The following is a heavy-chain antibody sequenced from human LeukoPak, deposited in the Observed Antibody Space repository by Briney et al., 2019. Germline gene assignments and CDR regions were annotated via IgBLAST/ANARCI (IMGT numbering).Heavy chain of an antibody. V-gene: IGHV3-30-3*01. J-gene: IGHJ4*02. CDR2: TSSDGNIN. CDR3: ARDPVPATARHFDY. D-gene: IGHD1-1*01. Sequence: GGSLRLSCAASGFTFSSYAMHWVRQAPGKGLEWVAVTSSDGNINYYADSVKGRFTISRDNSKNTLYLQMNSLRGEDTGVYYCARDPVPATARHFDYWGQGTLVTVSS. CDR1: GFTFSSYA.